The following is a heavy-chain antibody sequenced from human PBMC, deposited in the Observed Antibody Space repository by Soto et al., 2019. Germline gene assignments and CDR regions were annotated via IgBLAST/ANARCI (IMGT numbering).Heavy chain of an antibody. D-gene: IGHD3-22*01. CDR2: ISWNSGSI. J-gene: IGHJ4*02. CDR3: ARDWGVYSYENSKYIPHLDC. V-gene: IGHV3-9*01. CDR1: GFMFDDYS. Sequence: GGSLRLSCAASGFMFDDYSMHWVRQAPGKGPEWVSGISWNSGSIGYADSVKGRFTISRDNAKNSLYLQMNSLRDEDTAVYFCARDWGVYSYENSKYIPHLDCWGQGTLVTVSS.